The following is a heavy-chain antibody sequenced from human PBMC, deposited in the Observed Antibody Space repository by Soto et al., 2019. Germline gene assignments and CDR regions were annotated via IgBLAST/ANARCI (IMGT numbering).Heavy chain of an antibody. CDR1: GFTFSSYW. J-gene: IGHJ4*02. CDR2: IKQDGSEK. CDR3: ARDHSSDSSGYYPPWYFDY. D-gene: IGHD3-22*01. V-gene: IGHV3-7*01. Sequence: GGSLRLSCAASGFTFSSYWMSWVRQAPGKGLEWVANIKQDGSEKYYVDSVKGRFTISRDNAKNSLYLQMNSLRAEDTAVYYCARDHSSDSSGYYPPWYFDYWGQGTLVTVSS.